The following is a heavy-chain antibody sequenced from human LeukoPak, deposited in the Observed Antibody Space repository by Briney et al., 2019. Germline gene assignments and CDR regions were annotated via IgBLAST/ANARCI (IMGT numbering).Heavy chain of an antibody. CDR2: INPSGGST. D-gene: IGHD1-26*01. CDR3: AVGVGATAPFDY. J-gene: IGHJ4*02. V-gene: IGHV1-46*01. CDR1: GYTFTSYY. Sequence: ASVKVSCKASGYTFTSYYMHWVRQAPGQGLEWMRIINPSGGSTSYAQKFQGRVTMTRDMSTSTVYMELSSLRSEDTAVYYCAVGVGATAPFDYWGQGTLVTVSS.